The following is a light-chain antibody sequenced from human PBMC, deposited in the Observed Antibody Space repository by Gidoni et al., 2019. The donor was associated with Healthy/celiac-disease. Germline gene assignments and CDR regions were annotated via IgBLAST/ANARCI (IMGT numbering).Light chain of an antibody. CDR3: QQRSNWWT. J-gene: IGKJ1*01. Sequence: DIVLTQSPATLSLSPGERATLSCRASQSVSSYLAWYQQKPGQAPRLLIYDASNRATGIPARFSGSGSGTDFTLTISSLEPEDFAVYYCQQRSNWWTFGQGTKGKSN. CDR1: QSVSSY. CDR2: DAS. V-gene: IGKV3-11*01.